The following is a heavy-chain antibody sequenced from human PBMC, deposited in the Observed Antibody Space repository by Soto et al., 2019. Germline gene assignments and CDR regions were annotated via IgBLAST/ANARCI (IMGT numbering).Heavy chain of an antibody. J-gene: IGHJ6*03. CDR2: IYYSGST. CDR3: ARHWGGGIRTVTRPNYYYYYYMDV. Sequence: SETLSLTCTVSGGSISSYYWSWIRQPPGKGLEWIGYIYYSGSTNYNPSLKSRVTISVDTSKNQFSLKLSSVTAADTAVYYCARHWGGGIRTVTRPNYYYYYYMDVWGKGTTVTVSS. D-gene: IGHD4-4*01. CDR1: GGSISSYY. V-gene: IGHV4-59*08.